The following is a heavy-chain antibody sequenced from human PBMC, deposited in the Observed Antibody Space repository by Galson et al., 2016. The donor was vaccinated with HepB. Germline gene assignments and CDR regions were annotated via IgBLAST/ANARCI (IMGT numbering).Heavy chain of an antibody. D-gene: IGHD4-17*01. CDR1: GFTVSRNC. J-gene: IGHJ4*02. CDR3: AARDYGDYPYFDF. CDR2: IYGGGTI. Sequence: SLRLSCAASGFTVSRNCMSWVRQAPGKGLEWVSVIYGGGTIHYADSVKGRCTISRDSSRNTLYLQMNSLRAEDTALYYCAARDYGDYPYFDFWGQGTLVTVSS. V-gene: IGHV3-53*01.